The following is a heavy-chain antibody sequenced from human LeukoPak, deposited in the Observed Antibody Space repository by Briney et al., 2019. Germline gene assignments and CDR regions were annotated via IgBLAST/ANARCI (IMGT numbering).Heavy chain of an antibody. CDR2: ISGSGGST. CDR3: ASESEVWFGASRSYFYYGMDV. D-gene: IGHD3-10*01. CDR1: GFTFSSYA. V-gene: IGHV3-23*01. J-gene: IGHJ6*01. Sequence: PGGSLRLSCAASGFTFSSYAMSWVRQAPGKGLEWVSAISGSGGSTYYADSVKGRFTISRDNSKNRLFLQMKSLRAEDTAVYYCASESEVWFGASRSYFYYGMDVWGQGTTVTVSS.